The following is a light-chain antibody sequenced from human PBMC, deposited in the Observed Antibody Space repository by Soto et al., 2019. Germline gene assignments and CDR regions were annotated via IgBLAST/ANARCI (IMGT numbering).Light chain of an antibody. CDR2: EVI. Sequence: QSALTQPASVSGSPGQSITISCTGSSSDVGTYNLVSWYQHHPGKAPKLMISEVIKRPSGVSNRFSSSKSGNTASLTISGLQAEDEADYYCCSYAGSSIFVFGGGTKLTVL. V-gene: IGLV2-23*02. J-gene: IGLJ2*01. CDR3: CSYAGSSIFV. CDR1: SSDVGTYNL.